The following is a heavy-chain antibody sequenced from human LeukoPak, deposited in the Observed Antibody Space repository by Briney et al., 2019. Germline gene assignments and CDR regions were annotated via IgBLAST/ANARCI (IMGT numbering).Heavy chain of an antibody. CDR3: ASDRSGSYRYFDY. CDR1: GFTFSSYA. Sequence: PGGSLRLSCAASGFTFSSYAMHWVRQAPGKGLEWVAVISDDGSNKYYADSVKGRFTISRDNSKNTLYLQMNTLRTEDTAVYYCASDRSGSYRYFDYWGQGTLVTVSS. V-gene: IGHV3-30*04. J-gene: IGHJ4*02. CDR2: ISDDGSNK. D-gene: IGHD3-10*01.